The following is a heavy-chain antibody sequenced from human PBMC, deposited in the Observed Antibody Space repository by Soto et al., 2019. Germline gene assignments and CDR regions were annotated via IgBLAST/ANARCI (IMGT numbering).Heavy chain of an antibody. CDR1: GASISGFY. CDR3: ARKGGDYFDY. V-gene: IGHV4-4*07. Sequence: PSETLSLTCTVSGASISGFYWSWIRKSAGKGLEWIGRIYATGTTDYNPSLKSRVMMSVDTSKKQFSLKLRSVTAADTAVYYCARKGGDYFDYWGQGTLVTVSS. CDR2: IYATGTT. J-gene: IGHJ4*02. D-gene: IGHD3-16*01.